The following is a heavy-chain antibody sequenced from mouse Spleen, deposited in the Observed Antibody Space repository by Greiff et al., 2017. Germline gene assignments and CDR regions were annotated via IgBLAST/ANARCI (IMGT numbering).Heavy chain of an antibody. D-gene: IGHD2-4*01. CDR1: GFTFSDAW. V-gene: IGHV6-6*01. J-gene: IGHJ2*01. CDR2: IRNKANNHAT. CDR3: TRGITYYFDY. Sequence: EVQVVESGGGLVQPGGSMKLSCAASGFTFSDAWMDWVRQSPEKGLEWVAEIRNKANNHATYYAESVKGRFTISRDDSKSSVYLQMNSLRAEDTGIYYCTRGITYYFDYWGQGTTLTVSS.